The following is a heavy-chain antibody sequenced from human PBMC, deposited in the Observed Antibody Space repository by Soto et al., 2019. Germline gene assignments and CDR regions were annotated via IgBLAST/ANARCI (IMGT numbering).Heavy chain of an antibody. CDR1: GGSISSSSYY. Sequence: PSETLSLTCTVSGGSISSSSYYWSWIRQHPGKGLEWIGYIYYSGSTYYNPSLKSRVTISVDTSKNQFSLKLSSVTAADTAVYYCARDGGVRSYDHDAFDIWGQGTMVTVSS. CDR2: IYYSGST. J-gene: IGHJ3*02. CDR3: ARDGGVRSYDHDAFDI. V-gene: IGHV4-31*03. D-gene: IGHD5-18*01.